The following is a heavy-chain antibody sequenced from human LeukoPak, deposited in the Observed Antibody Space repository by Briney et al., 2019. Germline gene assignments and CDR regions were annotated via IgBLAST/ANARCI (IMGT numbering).Heavy chain of an antibody. Sequence: GRSLRLSCAASGFTFSSYGMHWVRQAPGKGLEWVAFIWYDGSNKYYADSVKGRFTISRDDSKNTLYLQMNSLRAEDTAVYYCTRESFDYGDYGWGQGTLVTVSS. CDR3: TRESFDYGDYG. V-gene: IGHV3-33*01. J-gene: IGHJ4*02. CDR2: IWYDGSNK. CDR1: GFTFSSYG. D-gene: IGHD4-17*01.